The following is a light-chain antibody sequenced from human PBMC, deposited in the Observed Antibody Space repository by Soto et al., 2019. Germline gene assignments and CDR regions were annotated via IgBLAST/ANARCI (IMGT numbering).Light chain of an antibody. Sequence: DFQMTQSPSSLSASVGGTVTLPCRASHGFTNFSALYQQIPRIARKPLMYAASTLQAGDPPRFSGSGSGTHFTLSISSLQPEDASTNYCQKYNTAPYTFGQGTRLEIK. J-gene: IGKJ5*01. CDR3: QKYNTAPYT. CDR1: HGFTNF. CDR2: AAS. V-gene: IGKV1-27*01.